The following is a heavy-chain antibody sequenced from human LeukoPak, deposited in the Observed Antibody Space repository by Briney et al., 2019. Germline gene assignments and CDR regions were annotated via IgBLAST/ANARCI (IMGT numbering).Heavy chain of an antibody. CDR3: ARERKAVAGAPFDY. V-gene: IGHV3-48*03. CDR2: ISSGSTI. D-gene: IGHD6-19*01. CDR1: GFTFSSYE. Sequence: GGSLRLSCAASGFTFSSYEMNWVRQAPGKGLEWVSYISSGSTIYDADSVKGRFTISRDNAKNSLYLQMNSLRAEDTAVYYCARERKAVAGAPFDYWGKGPLVTVSS. J-gene: IGHJ4*02.